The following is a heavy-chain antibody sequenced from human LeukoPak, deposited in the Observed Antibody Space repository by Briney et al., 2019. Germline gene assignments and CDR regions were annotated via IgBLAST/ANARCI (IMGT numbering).Heavy chain of an antibody. D-gene: IGHD3-22*01. CDR2: ISAYNGNT. J-gene: IGHJ3*02. Sequence: ASVKVSCKASGYTFTSYGISWVRQAPGQGLEWMGWISAYNGNTNYAQKLQGRVTMTTDTSTSTAYMELRSLRSDDTAVHYCARGYYYDSSGYYWDDRAFDIWGQGTMVTVSS. CDR1: GYTFTSYG. V-gene: IGHV1-18*01. CDR3: ARGYYYDSSGYYWDDRAFDI.